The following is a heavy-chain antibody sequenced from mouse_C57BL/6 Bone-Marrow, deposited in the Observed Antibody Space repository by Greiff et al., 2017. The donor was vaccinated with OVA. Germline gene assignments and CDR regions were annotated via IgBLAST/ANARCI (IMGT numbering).Heavy chain of an antibody. CDR3: ARSGSNYWFAY. V-gene: IGHV1-64*01. J-gene: IGHJ3*01. D-gene: IGHD2-5*01. CDR1: GYTFTSYW. CDR2: IHPNSGST. Sequence: VQLQQSGAELVKPGASVKLSCKASGYTFTSYWMHWVKQRPGQGLEWIGMIHPNSGSTNYNEKFKSKATLTVDKSSSTAYMQLSSLTSEDSAVYYCARSGSNYWFAYWGQGTLVTVSA.